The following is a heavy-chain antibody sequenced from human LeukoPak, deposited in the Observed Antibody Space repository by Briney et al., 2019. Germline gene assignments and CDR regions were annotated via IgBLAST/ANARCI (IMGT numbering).Heavy chain of an antibody. J-gene: IGHJ5*02. V-gene: IGHV4-34*01. CDR3: AKQAGSGWEGFDP. CDR1: GGSFSGYY. Sequence: KPSETLSLTCAVYGGSFSGYYWSWIRQPPGKGLEWIGEINHSGSTNYNPSLKSRVTISVDTSKNQFSLKLSSVTAADTAVYYCAKQAGSGWEGFDPWGQGTLVTVSS. CDR2: INHSGST. D-gene: IGHD6-19*01.